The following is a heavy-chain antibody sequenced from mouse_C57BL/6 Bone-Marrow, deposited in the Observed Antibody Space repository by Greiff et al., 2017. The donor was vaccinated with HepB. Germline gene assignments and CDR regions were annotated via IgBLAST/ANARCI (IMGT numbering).Heavy chain of an antibody. CDR3: AKGTYDYDEYYFDY. J-gene: IGHJ2*01. D-gene: IGHD2-4*01. CDR1: GYAFSSSW. CDR2: IYPGDGDT. V-gene: IGHV1-82*01. Sequence: QVQLKESGPELVKPGASVKISCKASGYAFSSSWMNWVKQRPGKGLEWIGRIYPGDGDTNYNGKFKGKATLTADKSSSTAYMQLSSLTSEDSAVYFCAKGTYDYDEYYFDYWGQGTTLTVSS.